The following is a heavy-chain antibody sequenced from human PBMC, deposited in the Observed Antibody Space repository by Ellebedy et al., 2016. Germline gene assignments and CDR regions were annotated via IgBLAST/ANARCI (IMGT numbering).Heavy chain of an antibody. CDR2: ISGSGGST. V-gene: IGHV3-23*01. D-gene: IGHD2-21*02. CDR3: AKRGAYCGGDCYPNWFDP. Sequence: GGSLRLXXAASGFTFSSYAMSWVRQAPGKGLEWVSTISGSGGSTYYADSVKGRFTISRDNSKNTLYLQMNSLRAEDTAVYYCAKRGAYCGGDCYPNWFDPWGQGTLVTVSS. J-gene: IGHJ5*02. CDR1: GFTFSSYA.